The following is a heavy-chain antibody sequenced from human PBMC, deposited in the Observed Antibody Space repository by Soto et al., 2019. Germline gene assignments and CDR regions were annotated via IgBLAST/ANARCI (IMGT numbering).Heavy chain of an antibody. Sequence: PGGSLRLSCAASGFTFDDYTMHWVRQAPGKGLEWVSLISWDGGSTYYADSVKGRFTISRDNSKNSLYLQMNSLRTEDTALYYCAKDILDSSGYYASYYYGMDVWGQGTTVTVSS. CDR3: AKDILDSSGYYASYYYGMDV. J-gene: IGHJ6*02. CDR1: GFTFDDYT. CDR2: ISWDGGST. D-gene: IGHD3-22*01. V-gene: IGHV3-43*01.